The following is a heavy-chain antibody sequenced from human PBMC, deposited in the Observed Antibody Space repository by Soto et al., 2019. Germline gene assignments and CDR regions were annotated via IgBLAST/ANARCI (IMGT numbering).Heavy chain of an antibody. CDR2: INTDNGQT. J-gene: IGHJ5*02. Sequence: QVQLVQSGAEVKKPGASVKVSCETSGYSFTNYAMHWVRQAPGQTLEWMGWINTDNGQTRYSQRFQDRLTLTRDTSATTAFMELSSLRSEDTAVYYCARAANCSSTTCFSQWFAPWGQGTLVTVSS. V-gene: IGHV1-3*04. CDR3: ARAANCSSTTCFSQWFAP. D-gene: IGHD2-2*01. CDR1: GYSFTNYA.